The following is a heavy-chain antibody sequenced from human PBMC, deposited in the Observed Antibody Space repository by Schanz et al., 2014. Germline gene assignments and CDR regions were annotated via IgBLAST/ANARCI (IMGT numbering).Heavy chain of an antibody. CDR2: INSVGSNT. CDR1: GFTFSSHW. V-gene: IGHV3-74*02. J-gene: IGHJ3*02. Sequence: VRLVESGGGVVQPGRSLRLSCAASGFTFSSHWMHWVRQDPGKGLVWVARINSVGSNTDYADSVTGRFTISRDNAKNTLYLQMNTLRAEDTAVYYCARKMKLGVYGGKGHDSLDIWGQGTMVTVSS. CDR3: ARKMKLGVYGGKGHDSLDI. D-gene: IGHD4-17*01.